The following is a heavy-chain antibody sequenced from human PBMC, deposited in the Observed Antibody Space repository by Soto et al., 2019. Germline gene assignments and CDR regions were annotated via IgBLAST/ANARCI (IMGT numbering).Heavy chain of an antibody. CDR1: GGSFSGYY. D-gene: IGHD3-22*01. Sequence: SETLSLTCAVYGGSFSGYYWSWIRQPPGKGLEWIGEINHSGSTNYNPSLKSRVTISVDTSKNQFSLKLSSVTAADTAVYYCASTYYYDSSGLWPLWGQGTLVTVSS. CDR2: INHSGST. J-gene: IGHJ4*02. CDR3: ASTYYYDSSGLWPL. V-gene: IGHV4-34*01.